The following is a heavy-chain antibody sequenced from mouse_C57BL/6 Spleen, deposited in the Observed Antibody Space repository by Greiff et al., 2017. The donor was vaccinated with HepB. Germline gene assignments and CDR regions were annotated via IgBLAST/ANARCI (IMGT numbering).Heavy chain of an antibody. CDR2: IYPGDGDT. CDR3: ARSGGGFAY. Sequence: QVQLKQSGPELVKPGASVKISCKASGYAFSSSWMNWVKQRPGKGLEWIGRIYPGDGDTNYNGKFKGKATLTADKSSSTAYMQLSSLTSEDSAVYFCARSGGGFAYWGQGTLVTVSA. CDR1: GYAFSSSW. V-gene: IGHV1-82*01. J-gene: IGHJ3*01.